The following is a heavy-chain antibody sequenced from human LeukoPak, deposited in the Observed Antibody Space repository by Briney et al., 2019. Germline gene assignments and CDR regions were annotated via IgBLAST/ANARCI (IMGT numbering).Heavy chain of an antibody. CDR2: MNPNSGNT. CDR3: ARLVAARLSWFDP. D-gene: IGHD6-6*01. V-gene: IGHV1-8*01. J-gene: IGHJ5*02. Sequence: ASVKVSCKASGYTFTSYDINWVRQATGQGLEWMGWMNPNSGNTGYAQKFQGRVTMTRNTSISTAYMELSSLRSEDTAVYYCARLVAARLSWFDPWGQGTLVILSS. CDR1: GYTFTSYD.